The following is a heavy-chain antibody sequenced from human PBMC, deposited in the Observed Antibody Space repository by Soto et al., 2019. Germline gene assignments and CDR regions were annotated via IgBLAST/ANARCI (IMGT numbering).Heavy chain of an antibody. J-gene: IGHJ5*02. Sequence: QVQLQESGPGLVKPSETLSLTCTVSGGSISSYYWSWIRQPPGQGLEWIGYIYYSGSTNYNPSLKSRVTISVDTSKNQFSLKLSSVTAADTAVYYCARAVRASGNWFDPWGQGTLVTVSS. D-gene: IGHD5-12*01. V-gene: IGHV4-59*01. CDR1: GGSISSYY. CDR2: IYYSGST. CDR3: ARAVRASGNWFDP.